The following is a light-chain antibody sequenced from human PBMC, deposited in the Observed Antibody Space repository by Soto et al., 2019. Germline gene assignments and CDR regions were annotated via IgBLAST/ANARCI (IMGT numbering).Light chain of an antibody. J-gene: IGKJ1*01. CDR1: QSFSSSY. CDR3: QQYGSSPRT. Sequence: EIVLTQSACTLSWSAGERATLSWGASQSFSSSYLAWYQQKNGQAPRLVIYGASSRATGIPDRFSGSGYGTDFTLTISRLETEDFAVYYCQQYGSSPRTFGQGTKVDI. V-gene: IGKV3-20*01. CDR2: GAS.